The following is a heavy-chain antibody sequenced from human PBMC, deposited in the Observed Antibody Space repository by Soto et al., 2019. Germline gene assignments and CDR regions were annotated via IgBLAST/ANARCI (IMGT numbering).Heavy chain of an antibody. V-gene: IGHV4-61*08. D-gene: IGHD2-21*02. CDR3: ARERRSTAHLDF. J-gene: IGHJ4*02. Sequence: SETLSLTCAVAGDSVSSGGYYWSWFRQPPGKGLEWIGYVYFTGAANYNPSLKSRVAMSRDTSRNQFSLKLNSVTAADTAVYFCARERRSTAHLDFWGPGILVXVSS. CDR2: VYFTGAA. CDR1: GDSVSSGGYY.